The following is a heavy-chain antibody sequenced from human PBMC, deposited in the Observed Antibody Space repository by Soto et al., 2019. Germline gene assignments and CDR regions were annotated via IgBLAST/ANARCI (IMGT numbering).Heavy chain of an antibody. V-gene: IGHV4-39*01. Sequence: PXRTMCLTCAVSRGSITSSRYYGGWIHKPPGKGLEWIGDIYYSGSTYYTPSLRSRVTISVDTSKNQFSLKLSSVTVADTAVYYCARRVADTTSPPSDYFDSWGQGTRVAVSS. J-gene: IGHJ4*02. D-gene: IGHD1-26*01. CDR3: ARRVADTTSPPSDYFDS. CDR1: RGSITSSRYY. CDR2: IYYSGST.